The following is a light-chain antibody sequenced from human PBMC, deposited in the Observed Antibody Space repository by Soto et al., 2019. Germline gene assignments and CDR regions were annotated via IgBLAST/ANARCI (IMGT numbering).Light chain of an antibody. Sequence: QSVLTQPPSAPGSPGQSFTISCTGTSSDIGAYNYVSWYQQRPGKAPKLMIYEVSRRPSGVPYRFSGSKSGSTASLTVSGLHTEDEADYYCSSYAGNNTYVFGSGTKVTVL. CDR3: SSYAGNNTYV. V-gene: IGLV2-8*01. CDR2: EVS. J-gene: IGLJ1*01. CDR1: SSDIGAYNY.